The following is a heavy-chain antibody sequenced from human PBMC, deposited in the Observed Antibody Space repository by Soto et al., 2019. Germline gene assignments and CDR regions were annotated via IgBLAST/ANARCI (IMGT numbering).Heavy chain of an antibody. J-gene: IGHJ5*02. CDR2: IYYSGST. CDR1: GGSISSYY. D-gene: IGHD2-15*01. CDR3: ARHAGYCSGGRCYGWFDP. Sequence: QVQLQESGPGLVKPSETLSLTCTVSGGSISSYYWSWIRQPPGKGLECIGYIYYSGSTNYNPSLKSRCTISVDTSKNQFYLKLSSVTAADTAVYYCARHAGYCSGGRCYGWFDPWGQGTLVTVSS. V-gene: IGHV4-59*08.